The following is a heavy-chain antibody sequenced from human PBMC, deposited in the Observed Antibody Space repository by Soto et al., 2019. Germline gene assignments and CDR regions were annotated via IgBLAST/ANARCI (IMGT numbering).Heavy chain of an antibody. CDR1: GGSISSSSYY. J-gene: IGHJ4*02. D-gene: IGHD6-13*01. CDR3: ARREQQPYFDY. CDR2: IYYSGST. V-gene: IGHV4-39*01. Sequence: QLQLQESGPGLVKPSETLSLTCTVSGGSISSSSYYWGWIRQPPGKGLEWIGSIYYSGSTYYNPSLKSRVTISVDTSKNQFSLKLSSVTAADTAVYYCARREQQPYFDYWGQGTLVTVSS.